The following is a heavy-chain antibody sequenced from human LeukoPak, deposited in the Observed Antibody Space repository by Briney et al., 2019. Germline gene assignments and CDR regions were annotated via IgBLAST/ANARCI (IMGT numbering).Heavy chain of an antibody. CDR3: ARASYNWNYYRKTGFDY. D-gene: IGHD1-7*01. CDR2: INHSGST. J-gene: IGHJ4*02. CDR1: GGSFSGYY. Sequence: SETLSLTCAVYGGSFSGYYSSWIRQPPGKGLEWIGEINHSGSTNYNPSLKSRVTISVDTSKNQFSLKLSSVTAADTAVYYCARASYNWNYYRKTGFDYWGQGTLVTVSS. V-gene: IGHV4-34*01.